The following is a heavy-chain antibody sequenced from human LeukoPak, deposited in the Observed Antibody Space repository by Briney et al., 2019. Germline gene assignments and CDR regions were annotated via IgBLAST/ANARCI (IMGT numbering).Heavy chain of an antibody. CDR1: GFTFNTYS. D-gene: IGHD6-6*01. CDR2: ITSSSDYT. V-gene: IGHV3-21*01. J-gene: IGHJ6*03. CDR3: ASPSSSYDYHYYYYMDV. Sequence: PGGSLRLSCAASGFTFNTYSMNWVRQAPGKGLEWVSAITSSSDYTYYADSVKGRFTISRDNAKNSLYLQMNSLKAEDTAVYYCASPSSSYDYHYYYYMDVWGKGTTVTVSS.